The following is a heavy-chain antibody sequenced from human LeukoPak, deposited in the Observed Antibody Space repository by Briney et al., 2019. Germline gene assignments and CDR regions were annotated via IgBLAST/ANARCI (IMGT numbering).Heavy chain of an antibody. J-gene: IGHJ4*02. V-gene: IGHV3-7*01. D-gene: IGHD3-10*01. Sequence: GGSLRLSCAASGLAFSDYWMSWVRQAPGKGLEWVANIKQDGSEKYYVDSVKGRFTISRDNAKNSLYLQMNSLRAEDTAVYYCARGAMVRGVRDGKGFDYWGQGTLVTVSS. CDR1: GLAFSDYW. CDR2: IKQDGSEK. CDR3: ARGAMVRGVRDGKGFDY.